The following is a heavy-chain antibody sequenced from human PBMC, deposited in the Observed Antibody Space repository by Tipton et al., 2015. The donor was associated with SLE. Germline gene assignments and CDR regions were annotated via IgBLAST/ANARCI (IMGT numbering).Heavy chain of an antibody. V-gene: IGHV4-4*07. J-gene: IGHJ4*02. CDR3: ARRGVCSGGSCYFGVVFDY. D-gene: IGHD2-15*01. Sequence: TLSLTCTVSGGSISSYYWSWIRQPAGKGLEWIGRIYTSGSTNYNPSLKSRVTMSVDTSKNQFSLKLSSVTAADTAVYYCARRGVCSGGSCYFGVVFDYWGQGTLVTVSS. CDR1: GGSISSYY. CDR2: IYTSGST.